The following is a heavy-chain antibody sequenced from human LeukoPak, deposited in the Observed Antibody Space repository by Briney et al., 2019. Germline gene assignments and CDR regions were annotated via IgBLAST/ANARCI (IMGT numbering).Heavy chain of an antibody. V-gene: IGHV3-48*03. CDR1: GFTFRSCE. CDR2: ISSSGSII. D-gene: IGHD4-17*01. Sequence: GGSLRLSCAASGFTFRSCELSWVRQAPAKGLEWVSYISSSGSIIYYADSVKGRFTISRDNSKNTLYLEMNSLRAEDTALFYCAKSGDQVTVTKLDYWGQGTLVTVSS. J-gene: IGHJ4*02. CDR3: AKSGDQVTVTKLDY.